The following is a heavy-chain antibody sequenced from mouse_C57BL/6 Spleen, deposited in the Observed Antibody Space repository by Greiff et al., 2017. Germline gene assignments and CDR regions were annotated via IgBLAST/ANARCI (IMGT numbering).Heavy chain of an antibody. CDR1: GYTFTSYD. CDR2: IYPRDGST. J-gene: IGHJ1*03. CDR3: ARRVGYFDV. V-gene: IGHV1-85*01. Sequence: VQLQESGPELVKPGASVKLSCKASGYTFTSYDINWVKQRPGPGLEWIGWIYPRDGSTKYNEKFKGKATLTVDTSSSTAYMELHRLTSEDSAVYFCARRVGYFDVWGTGTTVTVSS.